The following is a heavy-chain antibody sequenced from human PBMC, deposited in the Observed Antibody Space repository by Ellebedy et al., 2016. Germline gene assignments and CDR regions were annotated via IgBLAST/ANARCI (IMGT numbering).Heavy chain of an antibody. V-gene: IGHV4-38-2*01. CDR2: IYHSGST. CDR3: ARISGSYYDFDY. Sequence: ESLKISCAASGFTFSNAWMSWIRQPPGKGLEWIGSIYHSGSTYHNPSLKSRVTISVDTSRNQFSLNLSSVTAADTAVYYCARISGSYYDFDYWGQGTLVTVSS. CDR1: GFTFSNAW. D-gene: IGHD3-10*01. J-gene: IGHJ4*02.